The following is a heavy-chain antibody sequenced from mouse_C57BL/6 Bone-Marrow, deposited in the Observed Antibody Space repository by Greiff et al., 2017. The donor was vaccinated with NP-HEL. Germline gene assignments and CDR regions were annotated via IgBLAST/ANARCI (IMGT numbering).Heavy chain of an antibody. J-gene: IGHJ3*01. CDR1: GYTFTSYW. CDR2: IDPSDSYT. Sequence: QVQLQQPGAELVMPGASVKLSCKASGYTFTSYWMHWVKQRPGQGLEWIGEIDPSDSYTNYNQKFKGKSTLTVDKSSSTAYMQLSSLTSEDSAVYYCARYYGSSLAWFAYWGQGTLVTVSA. V-gene: IGHV1-69*01. D-gene: IGHD1-1*01. CDR3: ARYYGSSLAWFAY.